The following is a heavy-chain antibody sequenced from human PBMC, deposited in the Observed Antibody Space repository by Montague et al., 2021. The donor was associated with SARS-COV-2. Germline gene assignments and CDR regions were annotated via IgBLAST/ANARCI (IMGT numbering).Heavy chain of an antibody. Sequence: CAISGDSVSSNIAAWNWIRQSPSRGLEFPPPPPPPSKWYNDYAVSVRSRITISPDTSKNQFSLQLNSVTPEDTAVYYCTQERGPGRTTWHYFDYWGQGTLVTVSS. V-gene: IGHV6-1*01. CDR2: PPPPSKWYN. D-gene: IGHD1-14*01. CDR1: GDSVSSNIAA. CDR3: TQERGPGRTTWHYFDY. J-gene: IGHJ4*02.